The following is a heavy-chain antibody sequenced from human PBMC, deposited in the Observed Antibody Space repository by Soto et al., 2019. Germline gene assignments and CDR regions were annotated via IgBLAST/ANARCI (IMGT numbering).Heavy chain of an antibody. CDR2: INPSGGST. V-gene: IGHV1-46*03. J-gene: IGHJ6*03. CDR3: ARDCEAYTGYSSSWYGSAHYYYYMDV. CDR1: GYTFTSYY. Sequence: ASVKVSCKASGYTFTSYYMHWVRQAPGQGLEWMGIINPSGGSTSYAQKFQGRVTMTRDTSTSTVYMERSSLRSEDTAVYYCARDCEAYTGYSSSWYGSAHYYYYMDVWGKGTTVTVSS. D-gene: IGHD6-13*01.